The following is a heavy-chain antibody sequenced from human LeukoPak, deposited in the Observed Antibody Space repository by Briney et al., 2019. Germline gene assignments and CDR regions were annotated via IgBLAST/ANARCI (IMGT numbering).Heavy chain of an antibody. J-gene: IGHJ4*02. Sequence: GGSLRLSCAASGFSLSSHAMSWVRQAPGKGLEWVSATSSSDAGTYYADSVRGRFTISRDNSKNTLYLQMNSLRAEDTAVYYCAKDLYYDILTGHYFEAPITHWGQGTLVTVPS. V-gene: IGHV3-23*01. CDR2: TSSSDAGT. CDR1: GFSLSSHA. D-gene: IGHD3-9*01. CDR3: AKDLYYDILTGHYFEAPITH.